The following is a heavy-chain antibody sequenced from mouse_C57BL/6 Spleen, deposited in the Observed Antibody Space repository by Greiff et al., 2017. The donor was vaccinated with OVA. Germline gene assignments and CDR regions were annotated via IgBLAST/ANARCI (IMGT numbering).Heavy chain of an antibody. Sequence: QVQLQQPGAELVMPGASVKLSCKASGYTFTSYWMHWVKQRPGQGLEWIGEIDPSDSYTNYNQKFKGKSTLTVDKSSSTAYMQLSSLTSEDSAVYCCARAGSSDYRGQGTSLTVSS. CDR1: GYTFTSYW. V-gene: IGHV1-69*01. CDR2: IDPSDSYT. CDR3: ARAGSSDY. J-gene: IGHJ2*02. D-gene: IGHD2-2*01.